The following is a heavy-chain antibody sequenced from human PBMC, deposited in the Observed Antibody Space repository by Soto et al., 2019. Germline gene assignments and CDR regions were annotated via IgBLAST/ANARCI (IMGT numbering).Heavy chain of an antibody. Sequence: GASVKVSCKASGFTFTSSAVQWVRQARGQRLEWIGWIVVGSGNTNYAQKFQERVTITRDMSTSTAYMELSSLRSEDTAVYYCAARPEKDVLRFLEWFPSNDAFDIWGQGTMVTVSS. J-gene: IGHJ3*02. V-gene: IGHV1-58*01. D-gene: IGHD3-3*01. CDR1: GFTFTSSA. CDR2: IVVGSGNT. CDR3: AARPEKDVLRFLEWFPSNDAFDI.